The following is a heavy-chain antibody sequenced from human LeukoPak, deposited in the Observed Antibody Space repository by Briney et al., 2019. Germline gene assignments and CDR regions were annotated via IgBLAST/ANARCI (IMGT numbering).Heavy chain of an antibody. V-gene: IGHV3-30*02. J-gene: IGHJ4*02. Sequence: PGGSLRLSCAASGFTFSSYGMHWVRQAPGKGLEWVAFIRYDGSNKYYADSVKGRFTISRDNSKNTLYPQMNSLRAEDTAVYYCAKEAYSGYATAHPYYFDYWGQGTLVTVSS. CDR3: AKEAYSGYATAHPYYFDY. CDR2: IRYDGSNK. D-gene: IGHD5-12*01. CDR1: GFTFSSYG.